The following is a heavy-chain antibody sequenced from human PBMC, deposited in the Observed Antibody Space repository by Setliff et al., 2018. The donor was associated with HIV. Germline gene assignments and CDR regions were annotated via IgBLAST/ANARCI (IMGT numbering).Heavy chain of an antibody. J-gene: IGHJ4*02. D-gene: IGHD3-3*01. CDR1: RYSFTNYW. V-gene: IGHV5-51*01. CDR3: ARPSKYYDFWTPDY. CDR2: IWPDDSDT. Sequence: PGESLKISCKGSRYSFTNYWVGWVRQMPGNGLEWMGLIWPDDSDTMYSPSFQGQVTMSADKSISTAYIQWSSLKAPDTAMYYCARPSKYYDFWTPDYWGQGTLVTVSS.